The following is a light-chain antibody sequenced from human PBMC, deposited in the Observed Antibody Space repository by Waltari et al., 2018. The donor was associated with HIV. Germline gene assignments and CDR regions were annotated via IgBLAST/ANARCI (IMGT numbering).Light chain of an antibody. Sequence: QSALTQPPSASGSLGQSVTISCSGTSDDIGGYNYVFWYQQYPANAPKLLIYEVNKRPSGVPDRFSGSKSLNTASLTVSGLQAEDEAHYFCSSFAGSNTVVFGGGTKLTVL. CDR2: EVN. CDR3: SSFAGSNTVV. CDR1: SDDIGGYNY. V-gene: IGLV2-8*01. J-gene: IGLJ2*01.